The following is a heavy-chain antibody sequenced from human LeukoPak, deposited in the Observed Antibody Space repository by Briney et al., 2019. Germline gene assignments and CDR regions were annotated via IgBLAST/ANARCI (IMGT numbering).Heavy chain of an antibody. V-gene: IGHV3-21*01. J-gene: IGHJ4*02. CDR3: ARMGSYHHPSYCDH. Sequence: GGSLRLSCAASGFIFSSYSMNWVRQAPGKGLEWVSSISSSSSYIYYANPVKGRFTNSRDNAKNSLYLQMNRLRAEDTAVYYCARMGSYHHPSYCDHWGQGTLVTVSS. CDR1: GFIFSSYS. D-gene: IGHD1-26*01. CDR2: ISSSSSYI.